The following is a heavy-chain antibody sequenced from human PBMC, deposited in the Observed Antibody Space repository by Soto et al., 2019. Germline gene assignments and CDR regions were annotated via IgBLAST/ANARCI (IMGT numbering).Heavy chain of an antibody. Sequence: GSLRLSCAASGFTVSSNYMSWVRQAPGKGLEWVSVIYSGGSTYYADSVKGRFTISRHNSKNTLYLQMNSLRAEDTAVYYCARGYYDSSGYYPWYFDYWGQGTLVTVSS. J-gene: IGHJ4*02. D-gene: IGHD3-22*01. V-gene: IGHV3-53*04. CDR3: ARGYYDSSGYYPWYFDY. CDR2: IYSGGST. CDR1: GFTVSSNY.